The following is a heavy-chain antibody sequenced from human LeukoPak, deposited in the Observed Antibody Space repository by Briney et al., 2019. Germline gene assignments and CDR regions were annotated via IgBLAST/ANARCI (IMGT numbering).Heavy chain of an antibody. D-gene: IGHD3-10*01. CDR3: AKAPYYYGSGSTRHFDY. J-gene: IGHJ4*02. CDR2: ISGSGGST. CDR1: GFTFSNYA. Sequence: GGSLRLSCAASGFTFSNYAMSWVRQAPGKGLEWVSAISGSGGSTYYADSVKGRFTISRDNSKNTLYLQMNSLRAEDTAVYYCAKAPYYYGSGSTRHFDYWGQGTLVTVSS. V-gene: IGHV3-23*01.